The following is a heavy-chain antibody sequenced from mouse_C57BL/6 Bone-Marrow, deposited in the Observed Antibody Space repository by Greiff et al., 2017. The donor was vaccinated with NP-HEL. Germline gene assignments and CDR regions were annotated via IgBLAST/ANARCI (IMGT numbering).Heavy chain of an antibody. J-gene: IGHJ2*01. CDR1: GYTFTDYY. V-gene: IGHV1-26*01. CDR3: ARTRETFDY. CDR2: INPNNGGT. Sequence: VQLQQSGPELVKPGASVKISCKASGYTFTDYYMNWVKQSHGKSLEWIGDINPNNGGTSYNQKFKGKATLTVDKSSSTAYMELRSLTSEDSAVYYCARTRETFDYWGQGTTLTVSS.